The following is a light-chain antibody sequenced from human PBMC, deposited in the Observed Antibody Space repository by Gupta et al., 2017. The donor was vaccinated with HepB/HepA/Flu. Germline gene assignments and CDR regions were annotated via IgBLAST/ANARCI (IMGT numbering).Light chain of an antibody. Sequence: DIQLTQSQSFLSASVGDRVTITCRASRGISSYLAWYQQKPGKAPKLLIYAASTLQSGVPSRFSGSGSGTEFTLTISSLQPEDFATYYCQQLNSYLLTFGQGTRLEI. J-gene: IGKJ5*01. V-gene: IGKV1-9*01. CDR3: QQLNSYLLT. CDR2: AAS. CDR1: RGISSY.